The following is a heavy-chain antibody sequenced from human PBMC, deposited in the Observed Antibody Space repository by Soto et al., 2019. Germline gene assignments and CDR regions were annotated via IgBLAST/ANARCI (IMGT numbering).Heavy chain of an antibody. CDR3: ARENKLPGYYYYGMDV. V-gene: IGHV3-53*04. D-gene: IGHD3-10*01. CDR2: IYSGGST. Sequence: GGSLRLSCAASGFTVSSNYMSWVRQAPGKGLEWVSVIYSGGSTYYADSVKGRFTISRHNSKNTLYLQMNSLRAEDTAVYYCARENKLPGYYYYGMDVWGQGTTVTVSS. CDR1: GFTVSSNY. J-gene: IGHJ6*02.